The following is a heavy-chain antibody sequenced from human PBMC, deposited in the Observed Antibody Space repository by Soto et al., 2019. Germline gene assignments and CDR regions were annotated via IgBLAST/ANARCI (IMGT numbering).Heavy chain of an antibody. V-gene: IGHV1-69*08. CDR3: AREGPRLSGPGNWFDP. D-gene: IGHD2-15*01. J-gene: IGHJ5*02. CDR1: GGTFSSYT. Sequence: QVQLVQSGTEVKKPGSSVKVSCKASGGTFSSYTISWVRQAPGQGLEWMGRIIPILGIANYAQKFQGKVTITADKYTSTAYMELSSLRSEDTAVYYCAREGPRLSGPGNWFDPWGQGTLVTVSS. CDR2: IIPILGIA.